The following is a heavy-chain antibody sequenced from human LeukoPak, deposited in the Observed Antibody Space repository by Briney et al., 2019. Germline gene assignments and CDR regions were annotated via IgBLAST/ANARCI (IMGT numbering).Heavy chain of an antibody. J-gene: IGHJ3*02. CDR3: ARAVTYAFDI. CDR1: GGSFSGYY. Sequence: SETLSLTCAVYGGSFSGYYWSWIRQPPGKGLEWIGEINHSGSTNYNPSLKSRVTISVDTSKNQFSLKLSSVTAADTAVYYCARAVTYAFDIWGQGTMVTVSP. D-gene: IGHD2/OR15-2a*01. V-gene: IGHV4-34*01. CDR2: INHSGST.